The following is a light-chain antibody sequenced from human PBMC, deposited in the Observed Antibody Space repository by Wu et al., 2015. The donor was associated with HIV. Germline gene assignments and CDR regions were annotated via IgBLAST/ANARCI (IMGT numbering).Light chain of an antibody. CDR3: QQFSSYPHT. Sequence: SASVGDRVTITCRASQGDYQCFSPGISRNQGKTPKLLIYHAPLWKVGPIRFSGSGSGTDFTLTISNLEPEDFATYYCQQFSSYPHTFGGGTKVEI. J-gene: IGKJ4*01. V-gene: IGKV1-13*02. CDR2: HAP. CDR1: QGDYQC.